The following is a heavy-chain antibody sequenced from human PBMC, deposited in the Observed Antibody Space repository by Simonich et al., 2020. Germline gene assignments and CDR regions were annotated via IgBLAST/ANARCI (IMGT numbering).Heavy chain of an antibody. V-gene: IGHV3-23*01. CDR2: ISGSGGST. J-gene: IGHJ4*02. CDR3: AKRSGVSITGTFDY. Sequence: EVQLLESGGGLVQPGGSLRLSCAASGFTFSSYAMSWVRQAPGKGLELVSAISGSGGSTYYAEAVKGRFTISRDNSKNTLYLQMNSLRAEDTAVYYCAKRSGVSITGTFDYWGQGTLVTVSS. D-gene: IGHD1-7*01. CDR1: GFTFSSYA.